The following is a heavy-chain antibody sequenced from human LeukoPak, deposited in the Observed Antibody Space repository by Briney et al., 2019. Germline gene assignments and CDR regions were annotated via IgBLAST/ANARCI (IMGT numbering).Heavy chain of an antibody. CDR3: ARAHLAVAGRTADY. CDR1: GFTFSGHW. J-gene: IGHJ4*02. V-gene: IGHV3-74*01. CDR2: ISADVSVT. Sequence: GGSLRLSCAASGFTFSGHWMHWVRQAPGKGLVWVSRISADVSVTTYADSVKGRFTISRDNAKNTLYLQMNSLRAEDTAVYYCARAHLAVAGRTADYWGQGTLVTVSS. D-gene: IGHD6-19*01.